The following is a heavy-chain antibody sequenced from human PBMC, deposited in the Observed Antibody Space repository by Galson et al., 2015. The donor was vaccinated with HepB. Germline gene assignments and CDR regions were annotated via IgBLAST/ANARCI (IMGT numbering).Heavy chain of an antibody. V-gene: IGHV3-23*01. CDR1: GLTFSSCV. D-gene: IGHD3-22*01. CDR2: VRGGGDVT. CDR3: AKGISSGDVYRAFDI. Sequence: SLRLSCAASGLTFSSCVMGWVRQAPGKGLEWVSTVRGGGDVTSYAGSVKGRFLISRDNSNSTLHLQMSSLRVEDTAVYYCAKGISSGDVYRAFDIWGQGTVVTVSS. J-gene: IGHJ3*02.